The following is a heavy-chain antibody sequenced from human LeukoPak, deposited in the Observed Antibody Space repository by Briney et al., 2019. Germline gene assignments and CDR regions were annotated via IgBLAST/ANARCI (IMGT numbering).Heavy chain of an antibody. CDR2: INSDGSST. CDR3: ARDERYDFWSGYLYYFDY. J-gene: IGHJ4*02. V-gene: IGHV3-74*01. CDR1: GFTFSSHW. Sequence: GGSLRLSCAASGFTFSSHWMHWVRQAPGKGLVWVSRINSDGSSTSYADSVKGRFTISRDNAKNTLYLEMNSLRVEDTAVYYCARDERYDFWSGYLYYFDYWGQGTLVTVSS. D-gene: IGHD3-3*01.